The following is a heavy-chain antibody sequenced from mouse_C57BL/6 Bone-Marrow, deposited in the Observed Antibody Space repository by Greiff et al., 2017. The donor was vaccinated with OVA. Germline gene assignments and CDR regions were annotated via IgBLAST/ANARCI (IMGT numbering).Heavy chain of an antibody. Sequence: VQLKQSGPELVKPGASVKISCKASGYSFTDYNMNWVKQSNGKSLEWIGVINPNYGTTSYNQKFKGKATLTVDQSSSTAYMQLNSLTSEDSAVYYCASYYYGSSYVRYAMDYWGQGTSVTVSS. CDR3: ASYYYGSSYVRYAMDY. CDR2: INPNYGTT. D-gene: IGHD1-1*01. CDR1: GYSFTDYN. V-gene: IGHV1-39*01. J-gene: IGHJ4*01.